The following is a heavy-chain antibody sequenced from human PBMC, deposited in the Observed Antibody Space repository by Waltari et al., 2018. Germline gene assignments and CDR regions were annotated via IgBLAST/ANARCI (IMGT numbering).Heavy chain of an antibody. CDR3: ARRYYATSGVQSWFDP. CDR1: GFTFTNYW. J-gene: IGHJ5*02. D-gene: IGHD3-22*01. Sequence: EVQLVQSGAEVKKSGESLRIYCKGSGFTFTNYWIAWVRQRPGEGLEWMGICNPFDIETQYSTSVRGQVTFSADKCISTVYLQRTSLKASDTAMDFCARRYYATSGVQSWFDPWGQGTLVTVSS. CDR2: CNPFDIET. V-gene: IGHV5-51*01.